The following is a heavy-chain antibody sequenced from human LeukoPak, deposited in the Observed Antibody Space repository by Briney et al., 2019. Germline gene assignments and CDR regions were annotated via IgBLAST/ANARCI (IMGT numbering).Heavy chain of an antibody. V-gene: IGHV5-51*01. J-gene: IGHJ4*02. CDR1: GYSFTSYW. D-gene: IGHD6-6*01. CDR2: IYPGDCDA. Sequence: GESLQISCKGSGYSFTSYWIGWVRQMPEKGLEWMGIIYPGDCDARYSPSFQGQVTISADKSISTAYLQWSSLKASDTAMYYCARLTHEYSSAWVGYWGQGTLVTVSS. CDR3: ARLTHEYSSAWVGY.